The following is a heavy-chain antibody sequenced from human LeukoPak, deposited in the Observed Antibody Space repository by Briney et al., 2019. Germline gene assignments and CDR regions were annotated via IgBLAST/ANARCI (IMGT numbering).Heavy chain of an antibody. CDR3: TTGLTVTTYDAFDI. CDR2: IKSKTDGGTT. CDR1: GFTFSNAW. D-gene: IGHD4-17*01. V-gene: IGHV3-15*01. Sequence: GGSLRLSCAASGFTFSNAWMSWVRQAPGKGLEWIGRIKSKTDGGTTDYAAPVKGRFTISRDDSKNTLYLQMNSPKTEDTAVYYCTTGLTVTTYDAFDIWGQGTMVTVSS. J-gene: IGHJ3*02.